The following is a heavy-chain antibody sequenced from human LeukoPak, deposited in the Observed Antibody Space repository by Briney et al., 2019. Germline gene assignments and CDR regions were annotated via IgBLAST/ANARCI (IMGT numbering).Heavy chain of an antibody. CDR1: GGSFSGYH. D-gene: IGHD1-7*01. J-gene: IGHJ4*02. CDR2: INHSGST. V-gene: IGHV4-34*01. Sequence: PSETLSLTCAVYGGSFSGYHWSWIRQPPGKGLEWIGEINHSGSTNYNPSLKSRVTISVDTSKNQFSLKLSSVTAADTAVYFCARGNYDYFDSWGQGTLGTVSS. CDR3: ARGNYDYFDS.